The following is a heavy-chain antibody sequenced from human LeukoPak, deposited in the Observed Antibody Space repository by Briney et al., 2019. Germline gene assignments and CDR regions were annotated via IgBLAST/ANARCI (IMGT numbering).Heavy chain of an antibody. Sequence: ASVKVSCKASGYTFTSYYMHWVRQAPGQGLEWMGIINPSGGSTSYAQKFQGRVTMTRDASTSTVYMELSSLRSEDTAVYYCASVLYYPDAFDIWGQGTMVTVSS. CDR1: GYTFTSYY. CDR3: ASVLYYPDAFDI. CDR2: INPSGGST. V-gene: IGHV1-46*03. J-gene: IGHJ3*02. D-gene: IGHD3-10*01.